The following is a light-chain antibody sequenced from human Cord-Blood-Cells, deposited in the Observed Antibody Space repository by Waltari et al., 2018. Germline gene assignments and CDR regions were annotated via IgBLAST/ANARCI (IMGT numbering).Light chain of an antibody. J-gene: IGKJ5*01. V-gene: IGKV1-8*01. CDR2: AAS. CDR3: QQYYSYPIT. CDR1: QGMSSY. Sequence: AXRMTQSPSSFSASTGDRVTITCRASQGMSSYLAWYQQKPGKALKLLLYAASTLQSGVPSRFSGSGSGTDFTLTISCLQSEDFATYYCQQYYSYPITFGQGTRLEIK.